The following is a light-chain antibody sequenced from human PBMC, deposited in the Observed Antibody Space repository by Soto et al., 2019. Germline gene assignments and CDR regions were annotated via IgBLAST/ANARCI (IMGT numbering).Light chain of an antibody. CDR1: LSLLYSPHNKNY. J-gene: IGKJ1*01. V-gene: IGKV4-1*01. CDR3: QHYYSTPHT. CDR2: WAS. Sequence: DIVMTQSPESLAVSLGERATINCRSSLSLLYSPHNKNYLAWYQQRPGQPPRLLIKWASARESGVPDRFSGSGSGTDFTLTITSLQAEDVAVYFCQHYYSTPHTFGQGTKVEIK.